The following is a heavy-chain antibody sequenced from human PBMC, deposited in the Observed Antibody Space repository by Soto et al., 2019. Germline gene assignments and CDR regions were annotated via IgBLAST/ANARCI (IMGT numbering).Heavy chain of an antibody. CDR3: ASRPPGYCATTSCPLDY. V-gene: IGHV3-66*01. CDR2: TYSSGVT. CDR1: GFTVSSTH. D-gene: IGHD2-2*01. Sequence: PGGSLRLSCAASGFTVSSTHMSWVRQAPGKGLEWVSLTYSSGVTYYADSVQGRFAVSRDNSKNTLYLQMKNLRVEDTALYYCASRPPGYCATTSCPLDYWGQGTVVTVS. J-gene: IGHJ4*02.